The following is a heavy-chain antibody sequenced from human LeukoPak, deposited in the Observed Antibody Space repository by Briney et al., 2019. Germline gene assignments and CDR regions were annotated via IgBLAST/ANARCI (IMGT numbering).Heavy chain of an antibody. V-gene: IGHV4-34*01. D-gene: IGHD1-1*01. CDR2: INHSGST. CDR1: GGSFSGYY. CDR3: ARDDHWFDP. J-gene: IGHJ5*02. Sequence: SETLSLTCAVYGGSFSGYYWNWIRQPPGKGLEWIGEINHSGSTNYNPSLKSRVTISVDTSKNQFSLKLSSVTAADTAVYYCARDDHWFDPWGQGTLVTVSS.